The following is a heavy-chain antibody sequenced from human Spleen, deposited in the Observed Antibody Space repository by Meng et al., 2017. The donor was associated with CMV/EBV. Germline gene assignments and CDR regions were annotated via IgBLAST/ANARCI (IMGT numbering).Heavy chain of an antibody. CDR1: GFNFSSSA. CDR2: ISYDGSDK. J-gene: IGHJ3*02. V-gene: IGHV3-30*04. CDR3: AREEYAFDI. Sequence: GESLKISCAASGFNFSSSAMHWVRQAPGKGLEWVAAISYDGSDKYYADFVEGRFTISRDNSKNTLYFQMNSLRAEDTAVYYCAREEYAFDIWGQGTMVTASS.